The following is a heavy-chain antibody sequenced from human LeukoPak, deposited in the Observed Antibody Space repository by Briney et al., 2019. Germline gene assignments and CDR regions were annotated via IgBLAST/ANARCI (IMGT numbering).Heavy chain of an antibody. D-gene: IGHD3-10*01. CDR3: ARRGSYYDY. CDR2: INPKSGAT. J-gene: IGHJ4*02. CDR1: GYTFTDYY. V-gene: IGHV1-2*02. Sequence: ASVKVSCKASGYTFTDYYIHWVRQAPGQRFEWMGWINPKSGATHYVERFQGRVTMTTDTSLSTVYMELTRLTSDDTATYYCARRGSYYDYWGQGTLVTVSS.